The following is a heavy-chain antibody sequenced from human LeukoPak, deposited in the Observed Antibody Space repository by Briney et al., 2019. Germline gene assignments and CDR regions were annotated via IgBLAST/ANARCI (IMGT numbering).Heavy chain of an antibody. Sequence: PGRSLRLSCAASGFTFSNYGMHWVRQAPGKGLEWVAVISYDGSNKYYADSVKGRFTISRDNSKNTLYLQMNSLRAEDTAVYYCAKVGLVYYGSGSATYFDYWGQGTLVTVSS. CDR1: GFTFSNYG. CDR3: AKVGLVYYGSGSATYFDY. V-gene: IGHV3-30*18. CDR2: ISYDGSNK. D-gene: IGHD3-10*01. J-gene: IGHJ4*02.